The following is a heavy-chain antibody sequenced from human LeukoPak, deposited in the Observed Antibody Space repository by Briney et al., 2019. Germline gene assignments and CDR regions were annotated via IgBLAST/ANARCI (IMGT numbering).Heavy chain of an antibody. CDR3: TILTKWELARVDY. J-gene: IGHJ4*02. CDR2: IKTNADGGTT. D-gene: IGHD1-26*01. Sequence: GGSHRLSCAPSGFTFSKAYMSWVRQAPGKGLEWLGRIKTNADGGTTDYASPVKGRFTISRDDSKNTLYLQMNSLKTEDTGVYYCTILTKWELARVDYWGQGILVTVSS. CDR1: GFTFSKAY. V-gene: IGHV3-15*01.